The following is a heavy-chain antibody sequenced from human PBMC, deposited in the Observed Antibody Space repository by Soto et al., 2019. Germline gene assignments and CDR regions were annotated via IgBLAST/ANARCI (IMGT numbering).Heavy chain of an antibody. CDR2: ISYSGST. CDR3: ARHAGRGVYYYYMDV. Sequence: PSETLSLTCTVSGGSITSYYWTWIRRPPGKGLEWIGYISYSGSTNSNPSLKSRVAISVDASKNQFSLKLSSVTAADTAVYYCARHAGRGVYYYYMDVSGKGTTVTVSS. CDR1: GGSITSYY. D-gene: IGHD3-10*01. J-gene: IGHJ6*03. V-gene: IGHV4-59*08.